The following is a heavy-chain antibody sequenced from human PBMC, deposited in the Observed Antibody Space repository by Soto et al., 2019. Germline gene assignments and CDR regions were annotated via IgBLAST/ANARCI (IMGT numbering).Heavy chain of an antibody. CDR1: GGSISSSIYY. CDR3: ARQVVTASAPIYYFDY. J-gene: IGHJ4*02. V-gene: IGHV4-39*01. D-gene: IGHD2-21*02. CDR2: IFYSGST. Sequence: QLQLQESGPGLVKPSETLSLTCTVSGGSISSSIYYGGWIRQPPGKGLEWIGSIFYSGSTYYNPSLKSRVTISVDNTKNHFSLNRYSVPPADTDIDYCARQVVTASAPIYYFDYWGQGTLVTVSS.